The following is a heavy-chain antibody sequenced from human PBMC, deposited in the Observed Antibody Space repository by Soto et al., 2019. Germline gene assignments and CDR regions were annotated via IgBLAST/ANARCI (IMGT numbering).Heavy chain of an antibody. CDR1: GYSYTRSW. Sequence: EALKISCEPCGYSYTRSWMAWERQIPEKGLEWMGIIYPADSDTRYRPSFEGQVTISADKSISTAYLQWSSLKASDSAMYYCARHHNSGGNRLYDAIHIWGQGTMVSVSS. J-gene: IGHJ3*02. V-gene: IGHV5-51*01. CDR3: ARHHNSGGNRLYDAIHI. D-gene: IGHD2-15*01. CDR2: IYPADSDT.